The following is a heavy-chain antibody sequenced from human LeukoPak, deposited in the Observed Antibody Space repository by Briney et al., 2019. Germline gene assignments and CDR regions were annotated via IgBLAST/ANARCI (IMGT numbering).Heavy chain of an antibody. D-gene: IGHD2/OR15-2a*01. V-gene: IGHV4-59*08. CDR2: IHYSGST. CDR1: GGSISPYY. CDR3: ARRPMSMTFDY. Sequence: AETLSLTCTVSGGSISPYYWSWIRQPPGEGMEWIGYIHYSGSTNYKSSLKSRVTISLDTSKNQFSLELSSVTAADTAMYYCARRPMSMTFDYWGQGTLVTVSP. J-gene: IGHJ4*02.